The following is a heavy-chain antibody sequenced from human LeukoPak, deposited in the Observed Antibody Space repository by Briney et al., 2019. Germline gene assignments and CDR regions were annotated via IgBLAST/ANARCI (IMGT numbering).Heavy chain of an antibody. CDR3: TRRNTAVASIDL. CDR2: ILYSGST. CDR1: GGSISGHW. V-gene: IGHV4-59*11. Sequence: SETLSLTCSVSGGSISGHWWTWVRQPPGEGLEWIGDILYSGSTNYNPSLKSRLSILVDTSTNQFSLKLNSVTAADTAMYYCTRRNTAVASIDLWGQGILVIASS. D-gene: IGHD4-17*01. J-gene: IGHJ5*02.